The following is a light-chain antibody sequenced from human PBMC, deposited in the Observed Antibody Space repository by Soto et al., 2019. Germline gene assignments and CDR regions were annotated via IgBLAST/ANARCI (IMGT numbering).Light chain of an antibody. CDR1: QSVSSN. V-gene: IGKV3-15*01. CDR2: GAS. CDR3: QLYNKWPPYT. J-gene: IGKJ2*01. Sequence: EIVMTQSPANLSVSPGERATLSCRASQSVSSNLAWYQQKPGQGPRLLIYGASTRATGIPARFSGSGSGTEFTLTISSLQSEDFAVYYCQLYNKWPPYTFGQGTKLEIK.